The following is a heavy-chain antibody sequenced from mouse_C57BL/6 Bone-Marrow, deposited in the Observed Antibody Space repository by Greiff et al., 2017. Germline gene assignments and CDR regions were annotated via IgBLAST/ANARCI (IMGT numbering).Heavy chain of an antibody. V-gene: IGHV14-4*01. CDR2: IDPEIGGT. CDR3: SSFDGNYFDF. Sequence: VQLQQSGAELVRPGASVKLSCTASGFNITDDYIHWVKQRPEQGLEWIGWIDPEIGGTEYASKFQGKATITSDTSSNTAYLQLSSLTSEDTAVDYCSSFDGNYFDFWGQGTPLTVAS. CDR1: GFNITDDY. J-gene: IGHJ2*01. D-gene: IGHD2-3*01.